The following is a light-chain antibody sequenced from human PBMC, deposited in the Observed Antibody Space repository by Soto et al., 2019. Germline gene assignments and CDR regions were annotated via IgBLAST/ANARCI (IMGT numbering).Light chain of an antibody. Sequence: DIVMTQSPDSLAVSLGERATINCKSSQSVLYSSNNKNYLAWYQQKPGQPPKLLIYWASTRESGVPDRFSGSGSGTDFTLSISSLQAEDVALYFCQQYYSTPWTFVQGPKVEIK. CDR1: QSVLYSSNNKNY. J-gene: IGKJ1*01. CDR2: WAS. CDR3: QQYYSTPWT. V-gene: IGKV4-1*01.